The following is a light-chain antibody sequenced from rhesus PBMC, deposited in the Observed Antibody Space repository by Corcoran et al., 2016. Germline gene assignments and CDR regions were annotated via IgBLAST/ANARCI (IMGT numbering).Light chain of an antibody. CDR3: LQYRHFPFP. J-gene: IGKJ3*01. CDR2: EVS. Sequence: DIVMTQTPLSLPVTPGEPASISCRSSQSLLDSAYSTTYLDWYLQRPGPSPPPFFYEVSSRAPGVPDRFRGSGSDTDFTLKISRVEAGDVGVYYCLQYRHFPFPFGPGTKLEIQ. V-gene: IGKV2-86*01. CDR1: QSLLDSAYSTTY.